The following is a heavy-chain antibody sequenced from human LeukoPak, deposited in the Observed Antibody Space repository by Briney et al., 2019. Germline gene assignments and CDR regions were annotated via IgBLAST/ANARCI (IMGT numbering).Heavy chain of an antibody. D-gene: IGHD1-26*01. J-gene: IGHJ3*02. CDR1: GYSFTSYY. Sequence: ASVKVSCTPSGYSFTSYYMHWVRQAPGQGLEWMGLINPSGGSTTYAQKFQGRLTMTSDTSTSTVYMELSSLRSEDTAVYYCARSSAYYNEADIWGQGTMVTVSS. V-gene: IGHV1-46*01. CDR2: INPSGGST. CDR3: ARSSAYYNEADI.